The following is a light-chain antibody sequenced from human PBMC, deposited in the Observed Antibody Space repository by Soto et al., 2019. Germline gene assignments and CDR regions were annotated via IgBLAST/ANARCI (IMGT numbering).Light chain of an antibody. CDR2: AAS. CDR1: QGISSY. V-gene: IGKV1-9*01. J-gene: IGKJ4*01. Sequence: DIQLTQSPSFLSASVGDRVTITCRASQGISSYVAWYQQKSGKAPKLLIYAASTLQSGVPSRFSGSGSGTEFTLTISSLQPEDFATYYCQQLNRYPLTFGGGTEVEIK. CDR3: QQLNRYPLT.